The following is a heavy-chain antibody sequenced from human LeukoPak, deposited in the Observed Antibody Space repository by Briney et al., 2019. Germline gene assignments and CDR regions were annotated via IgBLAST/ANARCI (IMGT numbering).Heavy chain of an antibody. Sequence: GSLRLSCAASGFTFSSYGMSWIRQPPGKGLEWIGEINHSGSTNYNPSLKSRVTMSVDTSKNQLSLKLSSVTAADTAVYYCARDRGTWNDDGFDYWGQGTLVTVSS. J-gene: IGHJ4*02. CDR2: INHSGST. V-gene: IGHV4-34*01. CDR3: ARDRGTWNDDGFDY. D-gene: IGHD1-1*01. CDR1: GFTFSSYG.